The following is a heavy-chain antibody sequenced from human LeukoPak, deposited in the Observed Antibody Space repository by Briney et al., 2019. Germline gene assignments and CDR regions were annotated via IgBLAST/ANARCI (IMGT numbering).Heavy chain of an antibody. CDR3: ARDGDDYSKDY. D-gene: IGHD4-4*01. V-gene: IGHV4-34*01. CDR1: GGSFSGYY. Sequence: SETLSLTCAVYGGSFSGYYWSWIRQPPGKGLEWIGEINHSGSTYYNPSLKSRVTISVDRSKNQFSLKLSSVTAADTAVYYCARDGDDYSKDYWGQGTLVTVSS. CDR2: INHSGST. J-gene: IGHJ4*02.